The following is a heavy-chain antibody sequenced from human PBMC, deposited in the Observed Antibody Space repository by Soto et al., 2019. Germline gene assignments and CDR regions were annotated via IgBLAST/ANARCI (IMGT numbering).Heavy chain of an antibody. V-gene: IGHV3-33*01. CDR2: VWFDGSHQ. CDR1: GFTYSAYG. Sequence: QVQLVESGGGVVQPGRSLRLSCAASGFTYSAYGMHWVRQSPGKGLEWVAVVWFDGSHQYYGDSVKGRFTISRDNSRDTVHLQMSRLRDDDTAVSYCARAARRRTFDLWATGTLV. J-gene: IGHJ4*02. CDR3: ARAARRRTFDL.